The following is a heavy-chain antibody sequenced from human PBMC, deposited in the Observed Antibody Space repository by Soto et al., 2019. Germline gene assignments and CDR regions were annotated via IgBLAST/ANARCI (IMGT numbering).Heavy chain of an antibody. CDR2: INHSGNT. CDR1: GGSFSDYY. V-gene: IGHV4-34*01. CDR3: ATLRWYYYGSSGTRDN. Sequence: SETLSLTWAVFGGSFSDYYWCWIRQPPGKGLEWIGEINHSGNTNYTPSLKSRVTISVDTSKSQFSLKLSSVTAADTAVYYCATLRWYYYGSSGTRDNWGQGTLVTVSS. J-gene: IGHJ4*02. D-gene: IGHD3-22*01.